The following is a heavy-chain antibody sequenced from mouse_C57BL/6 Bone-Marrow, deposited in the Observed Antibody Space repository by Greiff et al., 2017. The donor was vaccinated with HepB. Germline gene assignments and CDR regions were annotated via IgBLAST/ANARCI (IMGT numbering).Heavy chain of an antibody. V-gene: IGHV5-4*01. D-gene: IGHD2-1*01. CDR2: ISDGGSYT. Sequence: EVKLVESGGGLVKPGGSLKLSCAASGFTFSSYAMSWVRQTPEKRLAWVATISDGGSYTYYPDNVKGRFTISRDNAKNHLYLQMSHLKSEDTAMYYCARDRGYGNYGFAYWGQGTLVTVSA. CDR1: GFTFSSYA. CDR3: ARDRGYGNYGFAY. J-gene: IGHJ3*01.